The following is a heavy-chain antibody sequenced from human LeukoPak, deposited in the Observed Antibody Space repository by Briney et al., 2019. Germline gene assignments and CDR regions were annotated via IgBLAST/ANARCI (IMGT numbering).Heavy chain of an antibody. CDR2: FDPEDGET. Sequence: ASVKVSCKVSGYTLTELSMHWVRQAPGKGLEWMGGFDPEDGETIYAQKFQGRVTMTEDTTTDTAYMELSSLRSEDTAVYYCATVVPPPTTVTHFYYYYGMDVWGQGTTVTVSS. V-gene: IGHV1-24*01. D-gene: IGHD4-11*01. J-gene: IGHJ6*02. CDR3: ATVVPPPTTVTHFYYYYGMDV. CDR1: GYTLTELS.